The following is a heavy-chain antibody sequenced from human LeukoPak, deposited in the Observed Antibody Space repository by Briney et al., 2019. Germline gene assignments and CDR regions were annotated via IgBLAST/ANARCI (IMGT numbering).Heavy chain of an antibody. CDR3: AKDRSIAVAGTVDY. D-gene: IGHD6-19*01. V-gene: IGHV3-30*18. Sequence: GRSLRLSCAASGFTFSSYGMHWVRQAPGKGLEWVAVISYDGSNKYYADSVKGRFTISRDNSKNTLYLQMNSLRAEDTAVYYCAKDRSIAVAGTVDYWGQGTLVTVSS. CDR1: GFTFSSYG. CDR2: ISYDGSNK. J-gene: IGHJ4*02.